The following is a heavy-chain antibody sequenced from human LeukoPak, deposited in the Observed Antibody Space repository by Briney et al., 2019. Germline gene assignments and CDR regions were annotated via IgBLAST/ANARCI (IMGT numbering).Heavy chain of an antibody. CDR2: IYHSGST. V-gene: IGHV4-30-2*01. CDR1: GGSISSGGYS. Sequence: SETLSLTCAVSGGSISSGGYSWSWIRQPPGKGLEWIGYIYHSGSTYYNPSLKSRVTISVDRSKNQFSLKLSSVTAADTAVYYCARGIYWRFDYWGQGTLVTVSS. J-gene: IGHJ4*02. CDR3: ARGIYWRFDY. D-gene: IGHD1-1*01.